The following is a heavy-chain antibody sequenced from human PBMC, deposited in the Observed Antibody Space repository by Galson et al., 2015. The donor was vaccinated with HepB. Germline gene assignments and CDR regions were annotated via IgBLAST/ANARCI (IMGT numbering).Heavy chain of an antibody. D-gene: IGHD5-18*01. J-gene: IGHJ6*02. V-gene: IGHV5-51*01. Sequence: IIYPGDSDTRYSPSFQGQVTISADKSISTAYLQWSSLKASDTAMYYCARHAWTDTAMVLYGMDVWGQGTTVTVSS. CDR2: IYPGDSDT. CDR3: ARHAWTDTAMVLYGMDV.